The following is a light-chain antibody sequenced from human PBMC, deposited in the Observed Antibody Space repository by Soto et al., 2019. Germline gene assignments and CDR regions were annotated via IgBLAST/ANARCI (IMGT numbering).Light chain of an antibody. V-gene: IGKV3-20*01. Sequence: EIVLTQSPCTLSFSPGDRATLSCRASQSFINTTLAWYPLKPGQAPRLLILGESNMATGIPDRFSGRGSGTDFTITISALEPEDFAVYYCQQLGSAPPVTFVGGTKVEIK. J-gene: IGKJ4*01. CDR2: GES. CDR3: QQLGSAPPVT. CDR1: QSFINTT.